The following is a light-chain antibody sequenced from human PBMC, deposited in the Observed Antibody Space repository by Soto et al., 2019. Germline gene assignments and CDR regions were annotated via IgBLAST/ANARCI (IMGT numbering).Light chain of an antibody. Sequence: DIVMTQSPDSLAVSLGERATINCKSSQSVLYSSNNKNSLTWYQQKPGQPPKLLIYWASTRESGVPDRFSGSGSGTDFTLTISSLQAEDVAVYYCQQRSNWPPRITFGPGTKVDIK. CDR1: QSVLYSSNNKNS. CDR3: QQRSNWPPRIT. J-gene: IGKJ3*01. V-gene: IGKV4-1*01. CDR2: WAS.